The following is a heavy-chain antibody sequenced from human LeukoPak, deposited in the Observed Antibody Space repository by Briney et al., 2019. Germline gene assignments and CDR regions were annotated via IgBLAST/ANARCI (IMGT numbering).Heavy chain of an antibody. CDR1: GFIFSNFD. CDR2: MDTSGSYI. D-gene: IGHD3-10*01. CDR3: AKGSGYSSGWDYFDS. J-gene: IGHJ4*02. V-gene: IGHV3-23*05. Sequence: TGGSLRLSCAASGFIFSNFDMNWVRQAPGMGLEWVSAMDTSGSYIYYADSVKGRFTISRDNSKNTLFLQMNSLKVEDTAIYYCAKGSGYSSGWDYFDSWGQGTLVTVSS.